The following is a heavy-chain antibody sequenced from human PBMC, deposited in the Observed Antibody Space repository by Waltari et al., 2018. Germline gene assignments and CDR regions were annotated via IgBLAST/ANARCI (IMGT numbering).Heavy chain of an antibody. CDR3: ARDPGDWVGATRDFDY. Sequence: QVQLVQSGAEVKKPGASVKVSCKASGYTFTSYAMHWVRQAPGQRLEWMGWINAGNGNTKYSQKFQGRVTITRDTSASTAYMELSSLRSEDTAVYYCARDPGDWVGATRDFDYWGQGTLVTVSS. J-gene: IGHJ4*02. D-gene: IGHD1-26*01. CDR1: GYTFTSYA. CDR2: INAGNGNT. V-gene: IGHV1-3*01.